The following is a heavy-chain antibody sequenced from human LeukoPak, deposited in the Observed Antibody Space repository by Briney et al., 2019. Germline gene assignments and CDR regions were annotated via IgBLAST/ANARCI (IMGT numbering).Heavy chain of an antibody. Sequence: GGSLRLSCTVSGFTVSSNSMSWVRQAPGKGLEWVAFIYSGGNTHNSDCVKGRLTISRDNSKNTLYLQMNRLRAEDTAVYYCARRAGDYSHPYDDWGQGTLVTVSS. V-gene: IGHV3-53*01. J-gene: IGHJ4*02. CDR2: IYSGGNT. D-gene: IGHD3-22*01. CDR3: ARRAGDYSHPYDD. CDR1: GFTVSSNS.